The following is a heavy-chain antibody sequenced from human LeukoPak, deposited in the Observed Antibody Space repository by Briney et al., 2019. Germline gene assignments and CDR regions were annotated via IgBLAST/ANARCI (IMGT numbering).Heavy chain of an antibody. CDR3: ARVSYDSSGYYGDY. CDR2: IYTSGST. D-gene: IGHD3-22*01. Sequence: TLSLTCTASGGSISSVSYYWRWILRPAGKGLEGIGRIYTSGSTNYNPSLKSRVTISVDTSKNQFSLKLSSVTAADTAVYYCARVSYDSSGYYGDYWGQGTLVTVSS. CDR1: GGSISSVSYY. V-gene: IGHV4-61*02. J-gene: IGHJ4*02.